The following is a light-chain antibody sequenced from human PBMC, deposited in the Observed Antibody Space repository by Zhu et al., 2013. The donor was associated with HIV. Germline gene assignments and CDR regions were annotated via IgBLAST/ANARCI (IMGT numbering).Light chain of an antibody. J-gene: IGKJ1*01. Sequence: DVVMTQSPLSLPVTLGQPASISCRSSQSLVSSDGITYLNWFHQRPGQSPRRLIYKVSNRDSGVPDRFSGSGSGTDFTLKISSVEAEDVGVYYCMQGTHWPPWTFGQGTKVEIK. V-gene: IGKV2-30*01. CDR3: MQGTHWPPWT. CDR2: KVS. CDR1: QSLVSSDGITY.